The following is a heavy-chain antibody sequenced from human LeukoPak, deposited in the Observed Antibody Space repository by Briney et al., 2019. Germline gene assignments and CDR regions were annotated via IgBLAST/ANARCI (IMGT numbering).Heavy chain of an antibody. V-gene: IGHV1-69*05. D-gene: IGHD3-22*01. CDR1: GGTFSSYA. J-gene: IGHJ4*02. CDR2: IIPIFGTA. CDR3: ARVADDSSGYYYFDY. Sequence: SVKVSCKASGGTFSSYAISWVRQAPGQGLEWMGGIIPIFGTANYAQIFQGRVTITTDESTRTAYVELSSLRSEDTAVYYCARVADDSSGYYYFDYWGQGTLVTVSS.